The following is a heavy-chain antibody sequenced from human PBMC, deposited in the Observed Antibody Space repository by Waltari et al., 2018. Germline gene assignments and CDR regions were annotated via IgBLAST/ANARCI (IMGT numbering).Heavy chain of an antibody. J-gene: IGHJ5*02. CDR1: NGSINNFY. CDR3: ARGGLRYYDSGSQPYNWFGP. CDR2: AYFSETT. V-gene: IGHV4-59*01. D-gene: IGHD3-10*01. Sequence: QVQLQDSGPGLVKPSEPLSLTCPAPNGSINNFYSSWHRQPPGKGLEWIGYAYFSETTTYNPSLKSRVTIAVDTSKNQFSLKLTSVTAADTATYYCARGGLRYYDSGSQPYNWFGPWGQGIMVSVSS.